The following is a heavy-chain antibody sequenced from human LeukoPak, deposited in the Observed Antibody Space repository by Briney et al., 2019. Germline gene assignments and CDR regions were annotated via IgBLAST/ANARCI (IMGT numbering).Heavy chain of an antibody. J-gene: IGHJ5*02. D-gene: IGHD4-17*01. CDR2: IYYSGST. Sequence: PSETLSLTCTVSGGSISSYYWSWIRQPPGKGLEWIGYIYYSGSTDYNPSLKSRVTISVDTSKNQFSLKLSSVTAADTAVYYCARGATTVNNWFDPWGQGTLVTVSS. CDR1: GGSISSYY. CDR3: ARGATTVNNWFDP. V-gene: IGHV4-59*12.